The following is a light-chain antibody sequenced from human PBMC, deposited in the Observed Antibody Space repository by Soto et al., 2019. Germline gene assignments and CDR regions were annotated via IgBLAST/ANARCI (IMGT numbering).Light chain of an antibody. J-gene: IGKJ1*01. CDR1: QSVIAN. Sequence: EIVMTQSPATLSVSPGERATLSCRASQSVIANLAWYQHKPAPAPRLLISNALTRATGIPARFSGSGSGTEFTLTISSLQSEDFAFYYCQQCNNWPRTFGQGTKVDIK. V-gene: IGKV3-15*01. CDR2: NAL. CDR3: QQCNNWPRT.